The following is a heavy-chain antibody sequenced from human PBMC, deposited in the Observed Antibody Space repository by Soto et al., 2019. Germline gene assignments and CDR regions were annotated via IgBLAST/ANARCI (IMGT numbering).Heavy chain of an antibody. CDR1: RFTFSSFW. V-gene: IGHV3-74*01. CDR2: INSKSSTT. CDR3: AKVFYDSGTTFFGVDV. J-gene: IGHJ6*02. Sequence: GGSLRLSCAASRFTFSSFWFHWVRQAPGKGLEWVSSINSKSSTTCYAGSVKGRFTISRDNSKNTLYLQMNSLTAEDTAVYYCAKVFYDSGTTFFGVDVWGQGTTVTVSS. D-gene: IGHD3-10*01.